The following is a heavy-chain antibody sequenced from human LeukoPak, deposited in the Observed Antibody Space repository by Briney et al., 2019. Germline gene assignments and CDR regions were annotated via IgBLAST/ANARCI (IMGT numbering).Heavy chain of an antibody. CDR3: AKAPVVVVSTFEY. D-gene: IGHD2-21*01. CDR1: GFTISNFA. CDR2: IHSIADKT. J-gene: IGHJ4*02. V-gene: IGHV3-23*05. Sequence: GGSLCLSCAASGFTISNFAMSWVCQTPRKGLEWVSTIHSIADKTYYTDSVKGRFTISRDNSKNNLYLQMDSLRAEDTAVYYCAKAPVVVVSTFEYWGQGTVVTVSS.